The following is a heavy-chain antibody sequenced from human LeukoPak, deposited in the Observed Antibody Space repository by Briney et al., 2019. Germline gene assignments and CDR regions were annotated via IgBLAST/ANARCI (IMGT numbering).Heavy chain of an antibody. D-gene: IGHD3-22*01. V-gene: IGHV4-61*01. CDR1: GYSISSGYY. Sequence: SETLSLTCTVSGYSISSGYYWGWIRQPPGKGLEWIGYIYYSGSTNYNPSLKSRVTISVDTSKNQFSLKLSSVTAADTAVYYCARTNYDSSGYPFDYWGQGTLVTVSS. CDR2: IYYSGST. CDR3: ARTNYDSSGYPFDY. J-gene: IGHJ4*02.